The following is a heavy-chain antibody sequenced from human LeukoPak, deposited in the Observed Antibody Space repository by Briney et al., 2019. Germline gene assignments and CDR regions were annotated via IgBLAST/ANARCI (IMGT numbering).Heavy chain of an antibody. D-gene: IGHD6-13*01. CDR2: INHSGST. CDR1: GGSFSGYY. V-gene: IGHV4-34*01. Sequence: SETLSLTCAVYGGSFSGYYWSWIRQPPGKGLEWIGEINHSGSTNYNPSLKSRVTISVDTSKNQFSLKLSSVTAADTAVYYCARLVSSSWYTYYYYYMDVWGKGTTVTISS. J-gene: IGHJ6*03. CDR3: ARLVSSSWYTYYYYYMDV.